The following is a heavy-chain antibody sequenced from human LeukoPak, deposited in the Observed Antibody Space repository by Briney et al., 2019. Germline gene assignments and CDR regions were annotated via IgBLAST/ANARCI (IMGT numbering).Heavy chain of an antibody. J-gene: IGHJ6*02. Sequence: GGSLRLSCAASGFTFSSYGMHWVRQAPGKGLEWVAVISYDGSNKYYADSVKGRFTISSDNSKNTLYLQMNSLRAEDTAVYYCAKDLLALDYYYYGMDVWGQGTTVTVSS. CDR2: ISYDGSNK. V-gene: IGHV3-30*18. CDR1: GFTFSSYG. CDR3: AKDLLALDYYYYGMDV. D-gene: IGHD2-15*01.